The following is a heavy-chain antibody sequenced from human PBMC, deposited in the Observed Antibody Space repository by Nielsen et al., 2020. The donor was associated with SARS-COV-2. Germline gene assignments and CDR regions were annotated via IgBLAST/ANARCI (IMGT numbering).Heavy chain of an antibody. CDR3: ARVGSYGDPEYLDY. Sequence: GESLKISCVVSGCNFRGYWMTWVRQAPGKGLEWVGNIKLDGSEKYYVDSVKGRFTISRDNARNTLYLQMNSLRVEDTAVYYCARVGSYGDPEYLDYWGQGTLVTVSS. J-gene: IGHJ4*02. CDR1: GCNFRGYW. D-gene: IGHD4/OR15-4a*01. CDR2: IKLDGSEK. V-gene: IGHV3-7*01.